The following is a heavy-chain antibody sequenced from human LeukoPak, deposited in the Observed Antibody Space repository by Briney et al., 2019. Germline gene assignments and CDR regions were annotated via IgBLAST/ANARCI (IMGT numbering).Heavy chain of an antibody. V-gene: IGHV1-3*01. J-gene: IGHJ5*02. D-gene: IGHD6-25*01. CDR3: ARGPPRLNWFDP. Sequence: ASVKVSCKASGGTFSSYAMHWVRQAPGQRLEWMGWINGGNGNTKYSQKLQGRVTITRDTSASTAYMELRSLRSEDTAVFYCARGPPRLNWFDPWGQGTLVTVSS. CDR2: INGGNGNT. CDR1: GGTFSSYA.